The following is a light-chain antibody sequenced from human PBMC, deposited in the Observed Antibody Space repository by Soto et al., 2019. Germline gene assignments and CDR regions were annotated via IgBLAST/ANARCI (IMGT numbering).Light chain of an antibody. CDR2: DAS. CDR3: QKRSNWPIN. J-gene: IGKJ5*01. V-gene: IGKV3-11*01. CDR1: QSVSSN. Sequence: EIVMTQSPATLSVSPWERATLSFRASQSVSSNLALYQQKPGQAPRLLIYDASNRATGIPARFSGSGSGTDFTLTISSLEPEDFAVYYCQKRSNWPINFGQGTRLEIK.